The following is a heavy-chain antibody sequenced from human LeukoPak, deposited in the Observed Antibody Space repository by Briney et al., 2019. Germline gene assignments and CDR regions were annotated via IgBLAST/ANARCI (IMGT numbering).Heavy chain of an antibody. D-gene: IGHD3-22*01. CDR2: ISAYNGNT. CDR1: GYTFTSYG. CDR3: AREHPYCYDSSGFDY. Sequence: GASVKVSCKASGYTFTSYGISWVRQAPGQGLEWMGWISAYNGNTNYAQKLQGRVTMTTDTSTSTAYMELRSLRSDDTAVYYCAREHPYCYDSSGFDYWGQGTLVTVSS. V-gene: IGHV1-18*01. J-gene: IGHJ4*02.